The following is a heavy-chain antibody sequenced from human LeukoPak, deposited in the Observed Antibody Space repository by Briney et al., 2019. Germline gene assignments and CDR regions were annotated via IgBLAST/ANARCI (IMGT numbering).Heavy chain of an antibody. CDR3: TRPDCDDTSCYDY. Sequence: GGSLKLSCAASGFTFSGSAMQWVRQASGKGLEWVGRIRSKANSYATEYAASVKGRFTISRDDSKNTAYLQMNSLKTEDTAVYYCTRPDCDDTSCYDYWGQGTLVTVSS. V-gene: IGHV3-73*01. CDR2: IRSKANSYAT. J-gene: IGHJ4*02. CDR1: GFTFSGSA. D-gene: IGHD2-2*01.